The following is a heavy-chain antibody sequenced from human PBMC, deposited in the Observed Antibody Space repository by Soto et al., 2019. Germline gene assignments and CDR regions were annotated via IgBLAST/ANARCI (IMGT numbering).Heavy chain of an antibody. J-gene: IGHJ4*02. CDR2: ISSGSNYI. Sequence: GGSLRLSCAASGFTFSSYSINWVRQAPGKGLEWVSSISSGSNYIYYADSVKGRFTISRDNAQNSVFLQMNSLRAEDTAVYYCARGSRLAGDYGDYWGQGTLVTVSS. V-gene: IGHV3-21*01. D-gene: IGHD3-9*01. CDR1: GFTFSSYS. CDR3: ARGSRLAGDYGDY.